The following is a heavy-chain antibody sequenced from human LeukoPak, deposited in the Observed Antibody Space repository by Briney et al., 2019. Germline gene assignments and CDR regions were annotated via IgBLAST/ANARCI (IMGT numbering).Heavy chain of an antibody. CDR1: GYTITGYY. D-gene: IGHD1-1*01. J-gene: IGHJ4*02. V-gene: IGHV1-2*02. CDR2: INPNNGGT. Sequence: ASVKVSCKAFGYTITGYYIHWVRQAPGQGLEWMGWINPNNGGTNSAQKFQGRVTMTRDTSIGTAYMELNKLTYDDTAVYYCGRDRHWNQGNFDYWGQGTLVTVSS. CDR3: GRDRHWNQGNFDY.